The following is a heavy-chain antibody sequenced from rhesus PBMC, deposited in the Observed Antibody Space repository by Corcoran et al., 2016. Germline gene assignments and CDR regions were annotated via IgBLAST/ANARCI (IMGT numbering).Heavy chain of an antibody. CDR2: IYVSSTRT. J-gene: IGHJ4*01. Sequence: QVQLQESGPGVVKPSETLSLTCAVSGGSISDSYRWSWIRQPPGKGLEWIGYIYVSSTRTNYNPPLKSRVTISKDTSKNQFSLKLSSVTAADTAVYYCARARGSGWYYFDYWGQGVLVTVSS. V-gene: IGHV4S10*01. D-gene: IGHD6-31*01. CDR3: ARARGSGWYYFDY. CDR1: GGSISDSYR.